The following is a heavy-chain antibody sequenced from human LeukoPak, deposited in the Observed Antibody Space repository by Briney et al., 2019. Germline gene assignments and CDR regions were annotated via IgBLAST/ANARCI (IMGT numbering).Heavy chain of an antibody. CDR2: IYTSGST. CDR1: GGSISSYY. CDR3: ARVIMITFGGIKFDP. Sequence: SETLSLTCTVSGGSISSYYWSWIRQPAGKGLEWIGRIYTSGSTNYNPSLKSRVTISVDKSKNQFSLKLSSVTAADTAVYYCARVIMITFGGIKFDPWGKGTLVTSPQ. J-gene: IGHJ5*02. V-gene: IGHV4-4*07. D-gene: IGHD3-16*01.